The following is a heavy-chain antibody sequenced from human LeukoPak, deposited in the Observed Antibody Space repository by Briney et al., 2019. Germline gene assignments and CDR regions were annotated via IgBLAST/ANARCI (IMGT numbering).Heavy chain of an antibody. CDR1: GFTFSSYG. D-gene: IGHD3-22*01. V-gene: IGHV3-48*01. Sequence: GGSLRLSCAASGFTFSSYGMHWIRQAPGKGLEWVSYISSSGSTIYYADSVKGRFTISRDNSKNTLYLQMNSLRAEDTAVYYCAKASSGYYYAYFQHWGQGTLVTVSS. CDR3: AKASSGYYYAYFQH. J-gene: IGHJ1*01. CDR2: ISSSGSTI.